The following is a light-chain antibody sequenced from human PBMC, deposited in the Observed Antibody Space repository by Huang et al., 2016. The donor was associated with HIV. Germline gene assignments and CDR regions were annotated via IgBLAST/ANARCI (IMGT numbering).Light chain of an antibody. CDR2: AAP. Sequence: DIQMTQSPSSLSASVGDRLTITCRASQHISNSLAWYQQKPGKAPKLLLYAAPRLESGVPARFSDSGSGTDYTLTISSLQPEDFATYYCQQYYSDFWTFGQGTKVEVK. CDR1: QHISNS. CDR3: QQYYSDFWT. J-gene: IGKJ1*01. V-gene: IGKV1-NL1*01.